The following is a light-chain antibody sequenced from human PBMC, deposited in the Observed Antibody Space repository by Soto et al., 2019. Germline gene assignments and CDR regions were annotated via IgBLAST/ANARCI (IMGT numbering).Light chain of an antibody. CDR2: GAS. CDR3: QHQT. Sequence: EVVVTQSPATLSVSPGERATLSCRASQSVSSSYLAWYQQKPGQAPRLLIYGASSRATGIPDRFSGSGSGTDFTLTISRLEPEDFAVYYCQHQTFGQGTKVDI. J-gene: IGKJ1*01. V-gene: IGKV3-20*01. CDR1: QSVSSSY.